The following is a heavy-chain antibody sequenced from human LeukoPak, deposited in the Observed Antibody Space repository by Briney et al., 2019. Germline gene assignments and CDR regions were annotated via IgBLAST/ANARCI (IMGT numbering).Heavy chain of an antibody. D-gene: IGHD2-2*01. CDR2: INASGGST. Sequence: ASVKVSCKASGYSFTSYYMHWVRQAPGQGLEWMGIINASGGSTSYAQKFQGRVTMTRDTSTSTVYMELISLRSEDTAVYYCARGDCSSTSYYPPLGWFDPRGQGTLVTVSS. CDR1: GYSFTSYY. CDR3: ARGDCSSTSYYPPLGWFDP. V-gene: IGHV1-46*01. J-gene: IGHJ5*02.